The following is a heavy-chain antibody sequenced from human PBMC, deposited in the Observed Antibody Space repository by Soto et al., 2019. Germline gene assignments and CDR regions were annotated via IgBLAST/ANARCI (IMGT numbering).Heavy chain of an antibody. D-gene: IGHD2-2*01. V-gene: IGHV4-59*08. CDR2: IYYSGST. CDR1: GGSISSYY. Sequence: PSETLSLTCTVSGGSISSYYWSWIRQPPGKGLEWIGYIYYSGSTNYNPSLKSRVTISVDTSKNQFSLKLSSVTAADTAVYYCARHNVVPAAKFDYWGQGTLVTVSS. CDR3: ARHNVVPAAKFDY. J-gene: IGHJ4*02.